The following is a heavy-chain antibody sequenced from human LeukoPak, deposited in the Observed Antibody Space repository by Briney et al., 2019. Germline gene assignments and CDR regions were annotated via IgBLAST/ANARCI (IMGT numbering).Heavy chain of an antibody. CDR2: IKQDGSEK. CDR1: GFTFSSYG. Sequence: GGSLRLSCAASGFTFSSYGMHWVRQAPGKGLEWVANIKQDGSEKYYVDSAKGRFTISRDNAKNSLYLQMNSLRAEDTAVYYCAREIDYVWGSYRGCFDYWGQGTLVTVSS. J-gene: IGHJ4*02. V-gene: IGHV3-7*03. CDR3: AREIDYVWGSYRGCFDY. D-gene: IGHD3-16*02.